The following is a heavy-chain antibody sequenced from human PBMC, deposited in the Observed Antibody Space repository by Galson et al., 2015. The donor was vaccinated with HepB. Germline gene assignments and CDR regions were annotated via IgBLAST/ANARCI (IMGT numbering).Heavy chain of an antibody. CDR1: GFAFSSYS. CDR2: ISSSSSTI. D-gene: IGHD3-22*01. Sequence: SLRLSCAASGFAFSSYSMNWVRQAPGKGLEWVSYISSSSSTIYYADSVRGRFTISRDNAKNSLYLQMNSLRAEDTAVYYCARVRYDSSGYYSAGFDYWGQGTLVTVSS. CDR3: ARVRYDSSGYYSAGFDY. J-gene: IGHJ4*02. V-gene: IGHV3-48*04.